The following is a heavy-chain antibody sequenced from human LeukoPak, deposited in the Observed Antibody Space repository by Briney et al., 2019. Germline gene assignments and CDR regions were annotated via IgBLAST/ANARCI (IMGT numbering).Heavy chain of an antibody. CDR2: ISAYNGNT. CDR3: ARVGIATAGTVLLFDY. Sequence: GASVTVSCKASGYTFTSYGISWVRQAPGQGLEWMGWISAYNGNTNYAQKLQGRVTMTTDTSTSTAYMELRSLRSDDTAVYYCARVGIATAGTVLLFDYWGQGTLVTVSS. CDR1: GYTFTSYG. V-gene: IGHV1-18*01. J-gene: IGHJ4*02. D-gene: IGHD6-13*01.